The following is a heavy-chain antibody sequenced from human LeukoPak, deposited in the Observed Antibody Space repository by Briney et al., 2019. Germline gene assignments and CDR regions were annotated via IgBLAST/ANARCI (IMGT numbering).Heavy chain of an antibody. J-gene: IGHJ4*02. Sequence: SVKVSCKASGGTFTRYSISWVRQAPGQGLEWMGRIIPLLDRAKYAQKFQGRVTLTADKFTSTAYMELNSLRSEDTAVYYCAREVPYPDCSSTGCYGPWDYWGQGALITVSS. CDR3: AREVPYPDCSSTGCYGPWDY. D-gene: IGHD2-2*01. CDR2: IIPLLDRA. CDR1: GGTFTRYS. V-gene: IGHV1-69*08.